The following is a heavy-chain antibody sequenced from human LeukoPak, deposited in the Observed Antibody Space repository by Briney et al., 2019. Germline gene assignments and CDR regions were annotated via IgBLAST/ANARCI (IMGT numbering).Heavy chain of an antibody. CDR1: GYSFTTYW. CDR3: ARLPPRVLLTYKTFDY. J-gene: IGHJ4*02. Sequence: GESLKISCKGFGYSFTTYWIGWVRQMPGKGLEWMGIIYPGDSDTTYSPSFQGQVTISADNSISTAYLQWNSLKASDTAMYYCARLPPRVLLTYKTFDYWGQGTLVTVSS. CDR2: IYPGDSDT. D-gene: IGHD3-16*01. V-gene: IGHV5-51*01.